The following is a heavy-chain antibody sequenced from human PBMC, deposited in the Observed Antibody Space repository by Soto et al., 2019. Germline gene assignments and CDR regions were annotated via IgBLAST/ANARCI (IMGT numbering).Heavy chain of an antibody. D-gene: IGHD3-3*01. CDR1: GYTFTGYY. CDR3: ARDLSPYYDFWFGYKLRPPLYSIDF. V-gene: IGHV1-2*04. J-gene: IGHJ6*02. CDR2: INPNSGGT. Sequence: PSVKVSCKASGYTFTGYYMHWVRQPPGQGLEWMGWINPNSGGTNYAQKFQGWLTMTRDTSISTAYMELSRLRSDDTAVYYCARDLSPYYDFWFGYKLRPPLYSIDFWGQGTMGTGSS.